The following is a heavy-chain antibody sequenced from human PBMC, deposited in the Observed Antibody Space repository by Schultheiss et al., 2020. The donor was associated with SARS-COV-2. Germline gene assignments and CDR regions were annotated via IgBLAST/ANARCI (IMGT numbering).Heavy chain of an antibody. CDR2: IYPGDSDT. CDR3: ARREVAGTGSYYYYYMDV. CDR1: GYSFTSYW. V-gene: IGHV5-51*01. D-gene: IGHD6-19*01. Sequence: GESLKISCKGSGYSFTSYWIGWVRQMPGKGLEWMGIIYPGDSDTRYSPSFQGQVTISADKSISTAYLQWSSLKASDTAMYYCARREVAGTGSYYYYYMDVWGKGTTVTVSS. J-gene: IGHJ6*03.